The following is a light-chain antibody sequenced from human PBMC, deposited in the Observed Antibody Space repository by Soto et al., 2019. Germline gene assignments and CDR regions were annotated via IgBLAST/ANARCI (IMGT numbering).Light chain of an antibody. J-gene: IGLJ1*01. CDR2: DVS. V-gene: IGLV2-14*01. Sequence: QSVLTQPASVSGSPGQSITISCTGTSSDVGGYNYVSWYQQHPGKAPKLMIYDVSNRPSGVSNRFSGSKSGNTPSLTSSGRHAEDEAGYYCSSYTSGSTRVFGTGTQLTVL. CDR3: SSYTSGSTRV. CDR1: SSDVGGYNY.